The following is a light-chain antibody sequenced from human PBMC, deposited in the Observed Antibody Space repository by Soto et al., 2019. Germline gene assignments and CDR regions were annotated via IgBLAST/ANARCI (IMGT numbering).Light chain of an antibody. CDR1: QTIGSS. CDR2: GAF. Sequence: IVLTQSPDTLSLSPGERTTLSCRISQTIGSSLAWYQHKPGQVPRLLIYGAFSSATGIPDRFSGSGSATDFTLTISRLEPEDFAVYFCQHYVTSPLTFGGGTKVEIK. CDR3: QHYVTSPLT. J-gene: IGKJ4*01. V-gene: IGKV3-20*01.